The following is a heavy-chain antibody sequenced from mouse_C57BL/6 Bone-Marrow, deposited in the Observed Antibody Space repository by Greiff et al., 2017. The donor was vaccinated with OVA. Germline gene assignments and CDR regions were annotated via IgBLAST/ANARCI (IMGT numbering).Heavy chain of an antibody. V-gene: IGHV1-81*01. CDR3: ATHGDY. Sequence: QVQLQQSGAELARPGASVKLSCKASGYTFTSYGISWVKQRTGQGLEWIGEIYPSSGNTYYNEKFKGKATLTADKSSSTAYMELRSLTSEDSAVYVCATHGDYWGQGTTVTVSS. CDR1: GYTFTSYG. CDR2: IYPSSGNT. J-gene: IGHJ4*01.